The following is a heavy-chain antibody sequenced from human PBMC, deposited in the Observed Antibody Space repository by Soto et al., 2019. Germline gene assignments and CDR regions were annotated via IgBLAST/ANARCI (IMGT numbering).Heavy chain of an antibody. J-gene: IGHJ4*02. CDR1: GFTFSSYA. D-gene: IGHD3-10*01. V-gene: IGHV3-64*01. CDR3: ARRGYGLYLDY. Sequence: EVQLVESGGGLVQPGGSLRLSCAASGFTFSSYAMHWVRQAPGKGLEYVSVISGNGGSTYYANSVKGRFTISRDNSKNTLYLQMGGLRAEDMAVYYCARRGYGLYLDYWGQGTLVTVSS. CDR2: ISGNGGST.